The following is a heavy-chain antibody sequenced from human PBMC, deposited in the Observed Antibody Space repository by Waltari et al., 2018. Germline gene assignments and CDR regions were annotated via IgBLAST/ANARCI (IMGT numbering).Heavy chain of an antibody. Sequence: QVQLQESGPGLVKPSETLSLTCAVSGYSISSGYYWGWIRQPPGKGLEWIGSIYHSGSTYYNPSLKSRVTISVDTSKNQFSRKLSSVTAADTAVYYCARQGEGFDYWGQGTLVTVSS. J-gene: IGHJ4*02. CDR3: ARQGEGFDY. CDR2: IYHSGST. V-gene: IGHV4-38-2*01. CDR1: GYSISSGYY. D-gene: IGHD3-10*01.